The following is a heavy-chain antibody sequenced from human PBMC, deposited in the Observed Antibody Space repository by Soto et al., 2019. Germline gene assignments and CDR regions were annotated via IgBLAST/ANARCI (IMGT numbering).Heavy chain of an antibody. CDR1: GDSVTIGDYY. J-gene: IGHJ5*01. D-gene: IGHD5-18*01. CDR2: IYYSGNT. Sequence: PSETLSLTCTVSGDSVTIGDYYWRWIRQPPGKGLEWIGYIYYSGNTNYSPSLKSRVAISLDTSHNQFSLKLSSVTAADTAVYFCARIPVDTYMTYWFDPWGQGTLVTVSS. V-gene: IGHV4-61*08. CDR3: ARIPVDTYMTYWFDP.